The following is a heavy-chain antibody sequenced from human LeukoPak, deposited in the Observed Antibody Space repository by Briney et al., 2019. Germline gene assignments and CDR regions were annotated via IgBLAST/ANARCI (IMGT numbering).Heavy chain of an antibody. D-gene: IGHD6-6*01. CDR2: IWYDGSNK. V-gene: IGHV3-33*01. CDR1: GFTFSSYG. J-gene: IGHJ4*02. CDR3: AREGDSSSSGCDY. Sequence: GGSLRLSCAASGFTFSSYGMHWVRQAPGKGLEWVAVIWYDGSNKYYADSVKGRFTISRDNSKNTLYLQMNSLRAEDTSVYYCAREGDSSSSGCDYWGQGTLVTVSS.